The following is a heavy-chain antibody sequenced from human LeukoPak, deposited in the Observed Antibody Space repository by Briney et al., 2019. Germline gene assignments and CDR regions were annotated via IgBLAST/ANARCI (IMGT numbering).Heavy chain of an antibody. J-gene: IGHJ4*02. Sequence: ASVKVSCKASGYIFTNYAIHWVRQAPGQGHEWMGWINPYNGNTNYAQKFQGRVTMTTVTSTSTAYMEVTNLRSDDTAVYYCARAVSVTTPYFDYWGQGSLVTVSS. V-gene: IGHV1-18*01. D-gene: IGHD4-17*01. CDR3: ARAVSVTTPYFDY. CDR1: GYIFTNYA. CDR2: INPYNGNT.